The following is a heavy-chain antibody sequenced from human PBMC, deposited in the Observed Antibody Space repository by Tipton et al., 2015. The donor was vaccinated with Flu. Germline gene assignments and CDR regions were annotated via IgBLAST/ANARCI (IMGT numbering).Heavy chain of an antibody. CDR3: AREVWDYGDYRSLDY. CDR1: GGSISSHY. Sequence: TLSLTCTVSGGSISSHYWSWIRQPPGKGLEWIGYIYYSGSTNYNPSLKSRVTISVDTSKNQFSLKLSSVTAADTAVYYCAREVWDYGDYRSLDYWGQGTLVTVSS. D-gene: IGHD4-17*01. J-gene: IGHJ4*02. V-gene: IGHV4-59*11. CDR2: IYYSGST.